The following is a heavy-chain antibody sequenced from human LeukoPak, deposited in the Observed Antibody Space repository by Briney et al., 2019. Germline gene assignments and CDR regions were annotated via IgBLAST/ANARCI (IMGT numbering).Heavy chain of an antibody. V-gene: IGHV4-61*02. J-gene: IGHJ4*02. Sequence: PSQTLSLTCTVSGGSISSGSYYWSWIRQPAGEGLEWIGRIYTSGSTNYNPSLNSRVTISVDTSKSQFSLKLSSVTAADTAVYYCARGVSTVNFDYWGQGTLVTVSS. CDR3: ARGVSTVNFDY. CDR2: IYTSGST. CDR1: GGSISSGSYY. D-gene: IGHD4-11*01.